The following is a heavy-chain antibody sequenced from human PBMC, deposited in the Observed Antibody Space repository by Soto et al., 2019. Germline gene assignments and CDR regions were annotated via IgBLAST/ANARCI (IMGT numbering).Heavy chain of an antibody. CDR2: MNPNSGNT. V-gene: IGHV1-8*01. Sequence: QVQLVQSGAEVKKPGASVKVSCKASGYTFTSYDINWVRQVTGQGLEWMGWMNPNSGNTGYAQKFQXXVXMXXNTSISTAYMELSSLRSEDKAVYYCARRSVVMLDSWGQGTLVTVSS. J-gene: IGHJ4*02. D-gene: IGHD3-22*01. CDR3: ARRSVVMLDS. CDR1: GYTFTSYD.